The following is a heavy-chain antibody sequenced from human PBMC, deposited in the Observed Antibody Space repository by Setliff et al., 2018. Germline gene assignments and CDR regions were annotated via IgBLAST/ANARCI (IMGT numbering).Heavy chain of an antibody. J-gene: IGHJ6*03. CDR3: ARMSGFQYIDV. CDR1: GDSISSRRNY. D-gene: IGHD3-3*01. CDR2: IYTSWST. V-gene: IGHV4-61*09. Sequence: SETLSLTCAVSGDSISSRRNYWGWFRQPAGKELEWIGQIYTSWSTNYNPSLKSRVTISLDTSKNQFSLSLTSVTAEDTAVYYCARMSGFQYIDVWDKGTTVTSP.